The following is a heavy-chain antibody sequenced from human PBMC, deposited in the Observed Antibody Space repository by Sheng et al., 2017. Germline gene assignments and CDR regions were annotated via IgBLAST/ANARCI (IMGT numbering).Heavy chain of an antibody. J-gene: IGHJ3*02. Sequence: EAQLVEFGGGLVQPGRSLRLSCAASGFTLENYDMHWVRQIPGKGLEWVSRITWNSGSIVYADSVKGRFTISRDNAKNSLYLQMNSLRTEDMALYYCTRGGSGSPPQGDVFDIWGQGTMVIVSP. CDR3: TRGGSGSPPQGDVFDI. CDR1: GFTLENYD. D-gene: IGHD1-26*01. CDR2: ITWNSGSI. V-gene: IGHV3-9*03.